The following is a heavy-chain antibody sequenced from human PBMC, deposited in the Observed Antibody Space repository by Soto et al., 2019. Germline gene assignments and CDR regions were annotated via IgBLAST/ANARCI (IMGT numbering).Heavy chain of an antibody. CDR3: AKWSGYADA. Sequence: GSLRLSCAASGFSFSTYSMAWVRQAAGKGPQWVSGLSGGGANTFYIDSVRGRFTISVDNSKNTVYLQMDSLRADDTAVYYCAKWSGYADAWGQGTLVTVSS. D-gene: IGHD4-17*01. V-gene: IGHV3-23*01. J-gene: IGHJ4*02. CDR2: LSGGGANT. CDR1: GFSFSTYS.